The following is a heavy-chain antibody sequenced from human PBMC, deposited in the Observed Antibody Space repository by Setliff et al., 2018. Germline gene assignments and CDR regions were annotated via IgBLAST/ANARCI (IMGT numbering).Heavy chain of an antibody. J-gene: IGHJ4*02. V-gene: IGHV3-23*01. CDR3: AGDPPRSDWRLDS. CDR2: ISGSGGGT. D-gene: IGHD1-26*01. CDR1: GFTFSSYA. Sequence: GGSLRLSCAASGFTFSSYAMSWVRQAPGKGLEWVSAISGSGGGTPYADSVKGRFTISRDNSKSTLYLQMNSLRADDTAVYYCAGDPPRSDWRLDSWGQGTLVTVSS.